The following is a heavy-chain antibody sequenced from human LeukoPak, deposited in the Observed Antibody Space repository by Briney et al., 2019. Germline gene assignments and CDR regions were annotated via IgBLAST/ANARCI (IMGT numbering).Heavy chain of an antibody. Sequence: QPGGSLRLSCAASGFTFSSYAMTWVRQAPGTGLEWVSTISASAGITYYADSVKGRFTISRDNAKNSLYLQMNSLRAEDTAVYYCASPLYYDTRGFYYQVFDWGQGTLVTVSS. D-gene: IGHD3-22*01. CDR2: ISASAGIT. CDR3: ASPLYYDTRGFYYQVFD. J-gene: IGHJ4*02. V-gene: IGHV3-23*01. CDR1: GFTFSSYA.